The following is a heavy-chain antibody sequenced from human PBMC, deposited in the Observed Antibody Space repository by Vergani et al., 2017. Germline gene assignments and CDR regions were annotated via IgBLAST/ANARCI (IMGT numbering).Heavy chain of an antibody. CDR3: ASQYSSSYYYYGMDV. J-gene: IGHJ6*02. V-gene: IGHV3-48*01. CDR2: ISSSSSTI. Sequence: EVQLVESGGGLVQPGGSLRSSCAASGFTFSSYSMNWVRPTPGKGLEWVSYISSSSSTIYYAESVKGRFTISRDNAKNSLYLQMNSLRAEDTAVYYCASQYSSSYYYYGMDVWDQGTTVTVSS. D-gene: IGHD6-13*01. CDR1: GFTFSSYS.